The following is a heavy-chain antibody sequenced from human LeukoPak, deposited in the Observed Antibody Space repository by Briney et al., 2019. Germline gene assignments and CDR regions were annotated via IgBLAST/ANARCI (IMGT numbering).Heavy chain of an antibody. J-gene: IGHJ6*02. CDR2: IYPGGSDT. CDR1: GYSFSNHW. V-gene: IGHV5-51*01. D-gene: IGHD3-22*01. Sequence: GESLKISCKGSGYSFSNHWIGWVRQMPGKGLEWMGVIYPGGSDTRYSPSFQGQVTMSVDKSISTAYLQWSSLKASDTAMYYCARRDDSNYYYGMDVWGQGTTVTVSS. CDR3: ARRDDSNYYYGMDV.